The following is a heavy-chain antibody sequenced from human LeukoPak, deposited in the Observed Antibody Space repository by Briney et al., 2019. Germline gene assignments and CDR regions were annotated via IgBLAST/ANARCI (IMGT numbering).Heavy chain of an antibody. CDR2: INPTGKVI. Sequence: PGGSLRLSCAASGFTFSAYSLTWVRLAPGKGLEWVSSINPTGKVIYYADSVKGRFTISRDNAKNSLYLQMNSLRAEDAAVYYCVRGGTYCDSTCKGADYWGQGTLVAVSS. CDR1: GFTFSAYS. J-gene: IGHJ4*02. V-gene: IGHV3-21*01. CDR3: VRGGTYCDSTCKGADY. D-gene: IGHD2/OR15-2a*01.